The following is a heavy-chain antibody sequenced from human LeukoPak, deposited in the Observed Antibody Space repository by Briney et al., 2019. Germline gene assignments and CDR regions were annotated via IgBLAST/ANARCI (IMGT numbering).Heavy chain of an antibody. Sequence: PGGSLRLSCAASGFTFSSYAVSWVRQAPGKGLEWVSAISGSGGSTYYADSVKGRFTISRDNSKNTLYLQMNSLRAEDTAVYYCAKGRWSSGWYYFDYWGQGTLVTVSS. CDR2: ISGSGGST. CDR1: GFTFSSYA. J-gene: IGHJ4*02. D-gene: IGHD6-19*01. V-gene: IGHV3-23*01. CDR3: AKGRWSSGWYYFDY.